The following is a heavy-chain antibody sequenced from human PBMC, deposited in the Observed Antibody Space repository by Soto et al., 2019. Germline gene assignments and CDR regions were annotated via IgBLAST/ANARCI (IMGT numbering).Heavy chain of an antibody. CDR2: IYYSGST. V-gene: IGHV4-59*01. Sequence: SETLSLTCTVSGGSISSYYWSWIRQPPGKGLEWIGYIYYSGSTNYNPSLKSRVTISVDTSKNQFSLKLSSVTAADTAVYYCARTKYQLLGVYAFDIWGQGTMVTVSS. J-gene: IGHJ3*02. CDR3: ARTKYQLLGVYAFDI. D-gene: IGHD2-2*01. CDR1: GGSISSYY.